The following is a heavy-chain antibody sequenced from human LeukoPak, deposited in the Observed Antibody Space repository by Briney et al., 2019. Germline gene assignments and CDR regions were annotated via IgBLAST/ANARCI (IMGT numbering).Heavy chain of an antibody. CDR1: GFTFSSYA. CDR3: AMRTTVTTVYYYDMDV. V-gene: IGHV3-23*01. J-gene: IGHJ6*03. D-gene: IGHD4-17*01. CDR2: ISGSGGST. Sequence: GGSLRLSCAASGFTFSSYAMSWVRQGPAKGLEWVSAISGSGGSTYYADSVKGRFTISRDNSKNMLYLQMNSLRAEDTAIYYCAMRTTVTTVYYYDMDVWGKGTTVTVSS.